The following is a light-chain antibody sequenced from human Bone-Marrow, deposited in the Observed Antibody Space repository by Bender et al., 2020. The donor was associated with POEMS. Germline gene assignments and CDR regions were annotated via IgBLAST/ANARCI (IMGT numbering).Light chain of an antibody. V-gene: IGLV1-44*01. CDR1: SSNIGAHA. J-gene: IGLJ3*02. Sequence: GTPGQRVTISCSGGSSNIGAHAVNWYQHLPGSAPKLLIYSSHRRPSEVPDRFSGSRSGTSASLAISGLQSEDEADYYCAVWDDSLNGWVFGGGTKLTVL. CDR2: SSH. CDR3: AVWDDSLNGWV.